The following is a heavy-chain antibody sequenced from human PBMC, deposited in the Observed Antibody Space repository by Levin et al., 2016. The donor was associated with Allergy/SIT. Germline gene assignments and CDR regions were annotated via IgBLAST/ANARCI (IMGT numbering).Heavy chain of an antibody. V-gene: IGHV1-46*01. CDR1: GYTFTSYY. CDR2: INPSGGST. Sequence: ASVKVSCKASGYTFTSYYMHWVRQAPGQGLEWMGIINPSGGSTSYAQKFQGRVTMTRDTSTSTVYMELSSLRSEDTAVYYCAREGEGLHPKLDNWFDPWGQGTLVTVSS. J-gene: IGHJ5*02. D-gene: IGHD5-24*01. CDR3: AREGEGLHPKLDNWFDP.